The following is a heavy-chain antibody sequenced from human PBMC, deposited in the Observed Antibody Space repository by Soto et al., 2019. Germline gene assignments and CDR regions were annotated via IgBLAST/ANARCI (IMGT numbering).Heavy chain of an antibody. CDR2: ISYDGSNK. D-gene: IGHD2-15*01. CDR1: GFTFSSYG. CDR3: AKSGDIVVVVAPTYSDY. Sequence: GSLRLSCAASGFTFSSYGMHWVRQAPGKGLEWVAVISYDGSNKYYADSVKGRFTISRDNSRNTLYLQMNSLRAEDTAVYYCAKSGDIVVVVAPTYSDYWGKGPLLAVS. V-gene: IGHV3-30*18. J-gene: IGHJ4*02.